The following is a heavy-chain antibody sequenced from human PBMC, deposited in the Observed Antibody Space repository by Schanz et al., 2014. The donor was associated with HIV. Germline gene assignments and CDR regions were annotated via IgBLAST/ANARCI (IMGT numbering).Heavy chain of an antibody. CDR3: AKEEVPNDF. D-gene: IGHD3-10*01. J-gene: IGHJ2*01. CDR2: IDIAGTLT. Sequence: EVQLLESGGGLVQPGGSLRLSCTVSGFTFSRSAMTWVRQAPGKGLEWVSSIDIAGTLTYFADSVKGRFTISRDNSKNTVYLHMNSLRFEDTAFYYCAKEEVPNDFWGRGTLVAVSS. V-gene: IGHV3-23*03. CDR1: GFTFSRSA.